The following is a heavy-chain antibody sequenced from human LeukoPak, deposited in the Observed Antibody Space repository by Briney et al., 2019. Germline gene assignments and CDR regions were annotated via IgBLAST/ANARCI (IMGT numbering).Heavy chain of an antibody. V-gene: IGHV4-38-2*02. D-gene: IGHD6-13*01. CDR2: IYHSGST. J-gene: IGHJ4*02. CDR1: GYSISSGYY. Sequence: SETLSLTCTVSGYSISSGYYWGWIRQPPGKGLEWIGSIYHSGSTYYNPSLKSRVTISVDTSKNQFSLKLSSVTAADTAVYYCARVYSSSWNFDYWGQGTLVTVSS. CDR3: ARVYSSSWNFDY.